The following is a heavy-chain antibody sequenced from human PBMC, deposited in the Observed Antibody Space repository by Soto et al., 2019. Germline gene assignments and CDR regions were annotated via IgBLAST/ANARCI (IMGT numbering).Heavy chain of an antibody. V-gene: IGHV3-74*03. D-gene: IGHD6-19*01. CDR2: INSGGSLI. J-gene: IGHJ4*02. CDR1: GYTFGSYW. Sequence: PGGSLRLSSAASGYTFGSYWMHWVRQAPGKGLVWVSRINSGGSLITYADSVKGRFTISRDNAKNTLYLQMDSLRGEDTAVYYCVRDSSGSYWGQGTLVTVSS. CDR3: VRDSSGSY.